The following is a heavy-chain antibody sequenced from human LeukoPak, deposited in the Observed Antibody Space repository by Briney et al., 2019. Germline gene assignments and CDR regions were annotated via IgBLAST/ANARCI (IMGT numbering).Heavy chain of an antibody. CDR2: IYHTGST. J-gene: IGHJ4*02. CDR1: GASISSGTYS. D-gene: IGHD2-2*01. Sequence: PSETLSLTCTVSGASISSGTYSWSWIRQPPGEGLEWIGYIYHTGSTYYNPSLKGRVTISVEKSKNQFSLKLRSVTAADTAMYYCARIYCRSTSCYYLDYWGQGTLVTVSS. CDR3: ARIYCRSTSCYYLDY. V-gene: IGHV4-30-2*01.